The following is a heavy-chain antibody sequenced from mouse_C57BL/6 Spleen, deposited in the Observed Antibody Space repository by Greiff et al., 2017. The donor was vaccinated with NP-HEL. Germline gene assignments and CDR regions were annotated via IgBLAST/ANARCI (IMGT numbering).Heavy chain of an antibody. J-gene: IGHJ4*01. CDR3: TGKILGYYAMDY. Sequence: QVQLQQSGAELVRPGASVTLSCKASGYTFTDYEMHWVKQTPVHGLEWIGAIDPETGGTAYNQKFKGEAILTADKSSSTAYMELRSLTSEDSAVYYCTGKILGYYAMDYWGQGTSVTVSS. CDR2: IDPETGGT. CDR1: GYTFTDYE. V-gene: IGHV1-15*01. D-gene: IGHD3-3*01.